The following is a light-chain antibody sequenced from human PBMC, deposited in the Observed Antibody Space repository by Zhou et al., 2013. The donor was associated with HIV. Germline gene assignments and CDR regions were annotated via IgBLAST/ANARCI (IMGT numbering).Light chain of an antibody. CDR2: DAY. V-gene: IGKV1-13*02. Sequence: AIQMTQSPSSLSASLGDRVTITCRASQAISTALAWYQQVPGDPPKLLIFDAYILQTGVPSRFTGNVSGAEFALTINSLQPEDSGTFYCQQFNSFPITFGQGTRLEIK. CDR3: QQFNSFPIT. J-gene: IGKJ5*01. CDR1: QAISTA.